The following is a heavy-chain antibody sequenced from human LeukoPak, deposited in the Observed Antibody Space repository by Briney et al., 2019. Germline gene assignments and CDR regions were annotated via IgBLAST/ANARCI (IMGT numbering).Heavy chain of an antibody. CDR2: INSDGSST. CDR1: GFSFSSYW. Sequence: GGSLRLSCAASGFSFSSYWMHWVRQAPGKGLVWVSRINSDGSSTTFADSVKGRFTISRDNAKNTLYLQMNSLRTEDTAVYYCVRESPGGGSSWYRAFDIWGQGTTVTVSS. V-gene: IGHV3-74*01. J-gene: IGHJ3*02. D-gene: IGHD6-13*01. CDR3: VRESPGGGSSWYRAFDI.